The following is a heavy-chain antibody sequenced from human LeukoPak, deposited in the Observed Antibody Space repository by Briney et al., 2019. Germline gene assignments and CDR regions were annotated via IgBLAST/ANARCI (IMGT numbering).Heavy chain of an antibody. CDR1: GGSISSYY. CDR3: ARLRLFKAAAGTKVYYYGMDV. Sequence: PSETLSLTCTVSGGSISSYYWSWIRQPPGKGLEWIGYIYYSGSTNYNPSLKSRVTISVDTSKNQFSLKLSSVTAADTAVYYCARLRLFKAAAGTKVYYYGMDVWGQGTTVTVSS. V-gene: IGHV4-59*01. D-gene: IGHD6-13*01. CDR2: IYYSGST. J-gene: IGHJ6*02.